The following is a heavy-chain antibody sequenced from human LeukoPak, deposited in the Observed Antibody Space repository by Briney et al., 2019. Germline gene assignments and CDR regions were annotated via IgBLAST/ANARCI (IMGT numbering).Heavy chain of an antibody. J-gene: IGHJ4*02. CDR2: INPSGSA. CDR3: ARFGTY. CDR1: GGSFSGYF. D-gene: IGHD3-10*01. V-gene: IGHV4-34*01. Sequence: PSETLSLTRAVSGGSFSGYFWSWIRQPPGKGLEWIGEINPSGSANYNPSLESRVTISVDTSKNQFSLKLSSVTAADTAVYYCARFGTYWGQGTLVTVSS.